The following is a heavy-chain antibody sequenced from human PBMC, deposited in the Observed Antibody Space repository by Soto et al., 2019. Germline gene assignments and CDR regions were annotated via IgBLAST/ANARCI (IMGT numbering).Heavy chain of an antibody. CDR1: GGTFSSYA. Sequence: QVQLVQSGAEVKKPGSSVKVSCKASGGTFSSYAISWVRQAPGQGLEWMGGIIPIFGTANYAQKFQGRVTITADKATSTAYMELSSLRSEDTAVYYCARSEPHYYDSSGFRYFDLWGRGTLVTVSS. CDR3: ARSEPHYYDSSGFRYFDL. CDR2: IIPIFGTA. J-gene: IGHJ2*01. V-gene: IGHV1-69*06. D-gene: IGHD3-22*01.